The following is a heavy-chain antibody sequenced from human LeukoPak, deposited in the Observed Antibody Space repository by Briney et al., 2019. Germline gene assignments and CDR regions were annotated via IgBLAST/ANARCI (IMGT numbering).Heavy chain of an antibody. J-gene: IGHJ4*02. V-gene: IGHV3-7*01. Sequence: PGGSLRLSCAASGFTFSTYWMSWVRRAPGKGLEWVANINQDGSQKRYVDSVQGRFTISRDNTKNSLFLQMNSLRAEDTAVYYCARLKDDVTKLDYWGQGTLVTVSS. D-gene: IGHD2-8*01. CDR3: ARLKDDVTKLDY. CDR1: GFTFSTYW. CDR2: INQDGSQK.